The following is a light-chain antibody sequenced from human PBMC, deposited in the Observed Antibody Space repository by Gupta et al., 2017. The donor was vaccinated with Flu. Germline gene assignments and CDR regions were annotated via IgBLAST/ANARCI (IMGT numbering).Light chain of an antibody. CDR3: QAWDNNTGV. Sequence: SQGQTASITCSGDNLGGKYASWYQQKPGQSPVLVIYQDTRRPSGIPERFSASNSGNTATLTISGTQAMDEADYYCQAWDNNTGVFGTGTEVTVL. V-gene: IGLV3-1*01. CDR2: QDT. J-gene: IGLJ1*01. CDR1: NLGGKY.